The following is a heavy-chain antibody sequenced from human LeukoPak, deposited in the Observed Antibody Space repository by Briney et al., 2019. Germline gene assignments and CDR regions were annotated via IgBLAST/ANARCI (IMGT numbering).Heavy chain of an antibody. CDR2: IFTSGST. CDR1: GGSISSYY. V-gene: IGHV4-4*07. J-gene: IGHJ4*02. Sequence: SETLSLTCTVSGGSISSYYWSWIRQSAGKGLEWIGRIFTSGSTNYNPSLKSRVTMSVEKSKKQFSLKLNSVTAADTAVYYCAXEGSSSHFDYWGQGTLVTVSS. CDR3: AXEGSSSHFDY. D-gene: IGHD6-6*01.